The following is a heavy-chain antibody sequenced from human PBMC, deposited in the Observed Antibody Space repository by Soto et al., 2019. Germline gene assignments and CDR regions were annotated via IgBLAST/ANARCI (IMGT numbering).Heavy chain of an antibody. J-gene: IGHJ3*02. CDR2: IYYTGST. CDR3: ARRTGTTGGNAFDI. CDR1: GASLSSESYY. V-gene: IGHV4-39*01. D-gene: IGHD1-1*01. Sequence: LSLTCTVSGASLSSESYYWAWIRQPPGKGLEWIASIYYTGSTYYNASLKSRITISADMFKNQFSLSLSSVTAADTAVYYCARRTGTTGGNAFDIWGHGTKVTVSS.